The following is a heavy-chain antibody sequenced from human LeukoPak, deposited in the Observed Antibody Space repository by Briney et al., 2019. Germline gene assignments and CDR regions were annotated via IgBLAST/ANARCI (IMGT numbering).Heavy chain of an antibody. V-gene: IGHV3-11*06. D-gene: IGHD6-13*01. J-gene: IGHJ5*02. CDR2: ISSSSSYT. CDR1: GFTFSDYY. CDR3: ARVGRYSSRPFAP. Sequence: PGGSLRLSCAASGFTFSDYYMSWIRQAPGKGLEWVSYISSSSSYTNYADSVKGRFTISRDNAKNSLYLQMNSLRAEDTAVYYCARVGRYSSRPFAPWAQEPLVTVSS.